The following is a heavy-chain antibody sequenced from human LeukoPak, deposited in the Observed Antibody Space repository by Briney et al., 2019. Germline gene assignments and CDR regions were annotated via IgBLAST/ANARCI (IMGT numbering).Heavy chain of an antibody. CDR1: GFTFGDYA. CDR3: TRDRYGDYFDY. J-gene: IGHJ4*02. CDR2: IRSKAYGGTT. Sequence: PGGSLRLSCTASGFTFGDYAMSWFRQAPGKGLEWVGFIRSKAYGGTTECAASVKGRFTISRDDSKSIAYLQMNSLKTEDTAVYYCTRDRYGDYFDYWGQGTLVTVSS. D-gene: IGHD4-17*01. V-gene: IGHV3-49*03.